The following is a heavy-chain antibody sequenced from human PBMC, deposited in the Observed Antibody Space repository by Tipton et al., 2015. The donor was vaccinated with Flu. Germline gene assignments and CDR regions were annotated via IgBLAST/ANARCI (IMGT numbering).Heavy chain of an antibody. V-gene: IGHV4-38-2*01. J-gene: IGHJ6*02. CDR1: GDSIGSRYF. CDR3: AKELRNHDFWSDQEVDGMDV. Sequence: VKPSETLSLTCSVSGDSIGSRYFWGWIRQPPGKGLEWIGNVHQTGSTYYNPSLRSRVTITVDRPKNHFSLRLTSVTAADTAVYFCAKELRNHDFWSDQEVDGMDVWGQGTTVTVSS. D-gene: IGHD3-3*01. CDR2: VHQTGST.